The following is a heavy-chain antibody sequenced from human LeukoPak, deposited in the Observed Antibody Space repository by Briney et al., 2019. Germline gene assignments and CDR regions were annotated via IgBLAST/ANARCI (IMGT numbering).Heavy chain of an antibody. D-gene: IGHD3-16*01. CDR2: ISGTGGTT. J-gene: IGHJ4*02. V-gene: IGHV3-23*01. CDR1: GFTFSSYA. Sequence: GGYLRLSCAASGFTFSSYAMSWVRQAPGKELEWVSIISGTGGTTYYADSVKGRFTISRDNSKNTLYLQMNSLRAEDTAVYYCAKRSDATFDFDYWGQGTLVTVSS. CDR3: AKRSDATFDFDY.